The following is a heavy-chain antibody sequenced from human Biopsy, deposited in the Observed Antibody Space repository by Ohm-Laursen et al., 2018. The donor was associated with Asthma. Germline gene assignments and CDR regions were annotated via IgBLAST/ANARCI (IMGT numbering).Heavy chain of an antibody. D-gene: IGHD3-22*01. Sequence: SLRLSCAASGFAVSRDHMFWVRQAPGKGLEWVSSITGSGGFTYYADSVKGRFTISRDYSKNTLYLQMHSLRAEDTAVYYCARGDSSNRSHYYFDYWGQGTLVTVSS. V-gene: IGHV3-23*01. CDR3: ARGDSSNRSHYYFDY. CDR2: ITGSGGFT. CDR1: GFAVSRDH. J-gene: IGHJ4*02.